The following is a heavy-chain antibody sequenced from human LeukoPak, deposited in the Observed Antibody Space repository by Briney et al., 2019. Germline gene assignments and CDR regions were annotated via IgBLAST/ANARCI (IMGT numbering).Heavy chain of an antibody. V-gene: IGHV1-2*02. CDR1: GCTFTGYY. J-gene: IGHJ6*03. Sequence: ASVKVSCKTSGCTFTGYYMHWVRQAPGQGLEWMGWINPNSGGTNYAQKFQGRVTMTRDTSISTAYMELSRLRSDDTAVYYCARDRDSSGYYGLYYYYMDVWGKGTTVTVSS. CDR2: INPNSGGT. CDR3: ARDRDSSGYYGLYYYYMDV. D-gene: IGHD3-22*01.